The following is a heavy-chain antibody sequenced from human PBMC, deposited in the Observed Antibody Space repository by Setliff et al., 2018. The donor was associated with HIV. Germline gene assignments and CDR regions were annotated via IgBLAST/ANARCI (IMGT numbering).Heavy chain of an antibody. J-gene: IGHJ4*02. CDR2: IYYSGST. CDR3: ARGSRGARASKIDSSGYYLVY. Sequence: SETLSLACTVAGGSISSSSYYWGWIRQHPGKGLEWIGSIYYSGSTYYNPSLKSRVTISVDTSKNQFSLKLSSVTAADTAVYYCARGSRGARASKIDSSGYYLVYWGQGTLVTVSS. V-gene: IGHV4-39*07. D-gene: IGHD3-22*01. CDR1: GGSISSSSYY.